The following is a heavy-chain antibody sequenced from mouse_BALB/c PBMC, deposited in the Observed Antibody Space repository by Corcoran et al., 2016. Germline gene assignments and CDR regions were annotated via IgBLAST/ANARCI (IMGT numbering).Heavy chain of an antibody. CDR1: GFNIKDTY. J-gene: IGHJ2*01. D-gene: IGHD2-4*01. V-gene: IGHV14-3*02. CDR2: IDPANGNT. Sequence: EVQLQQSGAELVKPGASVKLSCTASGFNIKDTYMHWVKQRPEKGLEWIGRIDPANGNTKYDPKFQGRATITADTSSNTAYLQLSSLTSEDTAVYYCVYDYDVGYWGQGTTLTVSS. CDR3: VYDYDVGY.